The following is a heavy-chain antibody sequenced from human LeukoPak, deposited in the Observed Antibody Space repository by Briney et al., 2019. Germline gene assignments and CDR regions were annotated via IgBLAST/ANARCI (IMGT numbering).Heavy chain of an antibody. V-gene: IGHV4-59*11. CDR2: IDYNGNT. J-gene: IGHJ4*02. CDR1: GGSITSHY. D-gene: IGHD2-21*02. Sequence: PSETLSLTCTVSGGSITSHYWSWVRQPPGKGLEWIANIDYNGNTNYNPSLKSRVTISLDTSKKQVSLNLSSVTAADTAVYYCARHRAYCDGDCLYYYLDSWGQGTLVTVSS. CDR3: ARHRAYCDGDCLYYYLDS.